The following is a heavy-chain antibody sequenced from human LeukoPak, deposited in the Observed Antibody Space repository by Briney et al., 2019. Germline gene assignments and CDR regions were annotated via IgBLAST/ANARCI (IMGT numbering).Heavy chain of an antibody. CDR1: GFTFSGST. Sequence: GGSLRLSCAASGFTFSGSTVHWVRQAPGTGLVWVSRITDDATTTYADSVKGRFTISRDNAKNILYLQMNSLRAEDTAVYYCVRDRVGPDYWGQGTLVTVSS. D-gene: IGHD1-26*01. CDR3: VRDRVGPDY. J-gene: IGHJ4*02. V-gene: IGHV3-74*03. CDR2: ITDDATT.